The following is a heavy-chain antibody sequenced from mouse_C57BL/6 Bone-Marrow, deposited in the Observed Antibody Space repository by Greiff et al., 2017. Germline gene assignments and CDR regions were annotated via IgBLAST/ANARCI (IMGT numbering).Heavy chain of an antibody. CDR2: ISSGSSTI. J-gene: IGHJ4*01. CDR3: ASAYAMDY. CDR1: GFTFSDYG. V-gene: IGHV5-17*01. Sequence: EVKLMESGGGLVKPGGSLKLSCAASGFTFSDYGMHWVRQAPEKGLEWVAYISSGSSTIYYADTVKGRFTISRYNAKNTLFLQMTSLRSEDTAMYYCASAYAMDYWGQGTSVTVSS.